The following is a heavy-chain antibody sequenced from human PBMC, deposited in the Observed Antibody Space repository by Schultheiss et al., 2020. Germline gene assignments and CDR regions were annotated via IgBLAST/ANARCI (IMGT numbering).Heavy chain of an antibody. Sequence: SETLSLTCAVYGGSFSNYYWSWIRQPPGKGLEWIGEINHRRNTNYNSSLKSRVTISVDTSKKQFSVKLSSVTAADTAVYYCARAVTTRWGGNAFDIWGQGTMVTVSS. CDR1: GGSFSNYY. V-gene: IGHV4-34*01. D-gene: IGHD4-17*01. CDR2: INHRRNT. J-gene: IGHJ3*02. CDR3: ARAVTTRWGGNAFDI.